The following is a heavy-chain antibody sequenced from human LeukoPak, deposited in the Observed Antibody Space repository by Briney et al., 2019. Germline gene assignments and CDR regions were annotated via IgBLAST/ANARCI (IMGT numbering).Heavy chain of an antibody. Sequence: SETLSLTCAVYGGSFSGYYWSWIRQPPGKGLEWIEEINHSGSTNYNPSLKSRVTISVDTSKNQFSLKLSSVTAADTAVYYCARGGDYGDYRYGVDYWGQGTLVTVSS. CDR1: GGSFSGYY. D-gene: IGHD4-17*01. CDR3: ARGGDYGDYRYGVDY. V-gene: IGHV4-34*01. CDR2: INHSGST. J-gene: IGHJ4*02.